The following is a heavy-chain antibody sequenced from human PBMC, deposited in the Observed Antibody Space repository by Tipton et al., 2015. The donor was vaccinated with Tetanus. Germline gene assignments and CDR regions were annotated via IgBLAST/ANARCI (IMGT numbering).Heavy chain of an antibody. CDR3: ARHLYGYWFDP. V-gene: IGHV4-39*01. D-gene: IGHD2/OR15-2a*01. CDR1: GGSIIDKKHY. CDR2: IYFEGST. J-gene: IGHJ5*02. Sequence: LRLSCTVSGGSIIDKKHYWGWIRQPPGKGLEWIASIYFEGSTYYSPSLKSRLTIDVDTSQNLFSLKLTSVTAADTAVYYCARHLYGYWFDPWGRGALVTVSS.